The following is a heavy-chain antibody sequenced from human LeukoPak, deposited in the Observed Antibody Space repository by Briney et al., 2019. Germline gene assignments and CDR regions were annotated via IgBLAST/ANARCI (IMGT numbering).Heavy chain of an antibody. D-gene: IGHD5-18*01. Sequence: SVKVSCTASGGTFSSYAISWVRLAPGQGLEWMGGIIPIFGTANYAQKFQGRVMITADESTSTAYMELSSLRSEDTAVYYCARGLDTAMGPRRSYYFDYWGQGTLVTVSS. CDR3: ARGLDTAMGPRRSYYFDY. V-gene: IGHV1-69*13. CDR1: GGTFSSYA. J-gene: IGHJ4*02. CDR2: IIPIFGTA.